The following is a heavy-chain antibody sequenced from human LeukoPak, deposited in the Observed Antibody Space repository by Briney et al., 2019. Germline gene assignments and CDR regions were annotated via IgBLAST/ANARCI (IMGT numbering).Heavy chain of an antibody. CDR3: ARESFGDYYFDY. Sequence: GGSLRLSCAASGFSFSNYWFHWVRQAPGEGLVWVSRTNEHGTIIYYADPVKGRFTVSRDNSKNTLYLQMNSLRVEDTAVYSCARESFGDYYFDYWGQGTLVTVSS. J-gene: IGHJ4*02. CDR1: GFSFSNYW. D-gene: IGHD4-17*01. V-gene: IGHV3-74*01. CDR2: TNEHGTII.